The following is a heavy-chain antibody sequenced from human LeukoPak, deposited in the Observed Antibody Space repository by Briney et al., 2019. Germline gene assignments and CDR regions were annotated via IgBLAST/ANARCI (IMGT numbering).Heavy chain of an antibody. J-gene: IGHJ4*02. CDR3: ARSRWDGDYEDY. CDR1: GFTFSSYA. V-gene: IGHV3-30-3*01. D-gene: IGHD4-17*01. Sequence: GGSLRLSCAASGFTFSSYAMHWVRQAPGKGLEWVAVISYDGSNKYYADSVKGRFTISRDNSKNTLYLQMNSLRAEDTAVYYCARSRWDGDYEDYWGQGTLVTVSS. CDR2: ISYDGSNK.